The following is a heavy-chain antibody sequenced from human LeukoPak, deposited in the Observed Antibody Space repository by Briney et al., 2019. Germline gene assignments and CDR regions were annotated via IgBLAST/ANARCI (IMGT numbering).Heavy chain of an antibody. CDR3: ARGGMTTITTDWFDP. Sequence: GGSLRLSCAASGFTFSSYSMNWVRQAPGKGLEWASSTSSSSTYIYYADSVKGRFTISRDNAKNSLYLQMNSLRAEDTAVYYCARGGMTTITTDWFDPWGQGTLVTVSS. CDR1: GFTFSSYS. V-gene: IGHV3-21*01. J-gene: IGHJ5*02. D-gene: IGHD4-11*01. CDR2: TSSSSTYI.